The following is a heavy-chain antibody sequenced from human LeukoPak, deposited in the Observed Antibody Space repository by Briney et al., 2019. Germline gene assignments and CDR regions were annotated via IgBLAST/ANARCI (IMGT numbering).Heavy chain of an antibody. J-gene: IGHJ6*03. CDR1: GITVSSHF. D-gene: IGHD3-10*01. CDR2: LYSTDSGGRD. CDR3: ATPVPHGSDPSLYYYYMDV. Sequence: PGGSLRLSCAASGITVSSHFMSWVRQAPGKGLESVSLLYSTDSGGRDYHADSVRGRFTVSRDNSKNTLYVQMNSLRAEDTAVYYCATPVPHGSDPSLYYYYMDVWGKGTRVTISS. V-gene: IGHV3-66*01.